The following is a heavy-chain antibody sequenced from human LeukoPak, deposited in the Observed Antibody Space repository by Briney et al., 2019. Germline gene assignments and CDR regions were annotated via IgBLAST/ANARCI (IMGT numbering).Heavy chain of an antibody. J-gene: IGHJ4*02. Sequence: GGSLRLSCAASGFTFSSYAMSWVRQAPGKGLEWVSAISGSGGNTYYADSVKGRFTISRDNSKNTLYLQMNSLRAEDTAIYYCAKGPVVPVATYFFDYWGQGTLVTVSS. CDR2: ISGSGGNT. CDR3: AKGPVVPVATYFFDY. V-gene: IGHV3-23*01. D-gene: IGHD2-2*01. CDR1: GFTFSSYA.